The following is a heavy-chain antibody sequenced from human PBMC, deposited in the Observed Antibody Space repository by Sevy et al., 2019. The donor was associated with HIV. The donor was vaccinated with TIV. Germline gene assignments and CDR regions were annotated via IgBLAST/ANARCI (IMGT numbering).Heavy chain of an antibody. CDR3: AKDSYRGAYYDFWSGPLS. Sequence: GGSLRLSCAASGFTFSSYAMSWVRQAPGKGLEWVSAISGSGGSTYYADSVKGRFTISRDNSKNTLYLQMNSLRAEETAVYYCAKDSYRGAYYDFWSGPLSWGQGTLVTVSS. J-gene: IGHJ5*02. CDR2: ISGSGGST. CDR1: GFTFSSYA. D-gene: IGHD3-3*01. V-gene: IGHV3-23*01.